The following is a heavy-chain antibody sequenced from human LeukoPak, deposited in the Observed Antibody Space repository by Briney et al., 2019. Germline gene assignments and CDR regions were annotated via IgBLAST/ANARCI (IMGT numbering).Heavy chain of an antibody. J-gene: IGHJ4*02. Sequence: SETLSLTCTVSGGSISSSYWSWIRQPPGKGLEWIGYIYYSGSTNYNPSLKSRVTISVDTSKNQFSLKLSSVTAADTAVYYCARGGAAAGTGFDYWGQGTLVTVSS. CDR2: IYYSGST. V-gene: IGHV4-59*01. CDR3: ARGGAAAGTGFDY. D-gene: IGHD6-13*01. CDR1: GGSISSSY.